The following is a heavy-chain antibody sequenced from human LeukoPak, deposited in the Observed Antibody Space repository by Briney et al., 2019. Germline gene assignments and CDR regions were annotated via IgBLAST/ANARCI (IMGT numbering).Heavy chain of an antibody. D-gene: IGHD5-24*01. CDR3: AKDRIPDGKYSIDF. CDR2: IVGDGGGI. Sequence: GGXXXXXCAAXGXXFXTYAMNWVRQAPGKGLEWVSVIVGDGGGIHYADSVSGRFTISRDNSRNTLYLQMNSLRVEDTAVYYCAKDRIPDGKYSIDFWGQGTLVTVSS. V-gene: IGHV3-23*01. J-gene: IGHJ4*02. CDR1: GXXFXTYA.